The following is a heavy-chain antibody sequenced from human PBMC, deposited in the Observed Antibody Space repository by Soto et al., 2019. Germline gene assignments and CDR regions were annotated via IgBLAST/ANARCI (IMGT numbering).Heavy chain of an antibody. CDR1: GATLQDYA. V-gene: IGHV3-9*01. J-gene: IGHJ6*04. CDR3: GKDISPGGMDV. CDR2: IYYNSNRI. Sequence: EVQLVESGGGLVQPGRSLRLSCAGSGATLQDYAMHWVRQAPGKGLEWVSGIYYNSNRIDYADSVKGRFTISRDNARNALYLQMNSLTTEDTAFYYCGKDISPGGMDVWGRGIMVTVSS.